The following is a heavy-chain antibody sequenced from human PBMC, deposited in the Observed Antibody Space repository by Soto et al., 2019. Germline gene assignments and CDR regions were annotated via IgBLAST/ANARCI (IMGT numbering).Heavy chain of an antibody. Sequence: QITLKESGPTLVKPTQTLTLTCTFSGFSLSTSGVGVGWIRQPPGKALEWLALIYWDDDKRYSPSLKSRLTMTKDTSKHQTILTMNNMDPVDTATYSCARRTRYGSRGYYPSPPFDYWGQGTLVTVSS. CDR1: GFSLSTSGVG. D-gene: IGHD3-22*01. J-gene: IGHJ4*02. CDR2: IYWDDDK. V-gene: IGHV2-5*02. CDR3: ARRTRYGSRGYYPSPPFDY.